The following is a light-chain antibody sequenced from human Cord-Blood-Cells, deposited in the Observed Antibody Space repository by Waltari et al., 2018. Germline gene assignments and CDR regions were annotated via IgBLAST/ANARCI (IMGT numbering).Light chain of an antibody. Sequence: QSALTQPASVSGSPGQSITISCTGPSSDVGGYNYVSWYQQHPGTAPKLMIHDVSNRPSGVSNRFSGSKSGNTASLTISGLQAEDEADYYCSSYTSSSTLVFGGGTKLTVL. CDR2: DVS. CDR3: SSYTSSSTLV. J-gene: IGLJ2*01. CDR1: SSDVGGYNY. V-gene: IGLV2-14*01.